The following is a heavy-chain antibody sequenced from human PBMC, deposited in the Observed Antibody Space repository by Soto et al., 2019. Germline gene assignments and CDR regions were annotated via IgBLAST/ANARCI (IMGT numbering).Heavy chain of an antibody. CDR3: ARPYCSGGTCFLYNFDC. CDR2: IHYSGSA. J-gene: IGHJ4*02. D-gene: IGHD2-15*01. Sequence: SETLSLTCTVSGGSISSFYWSWIRQPPGKGLEWIGYIHYSGSANYNPSLQSRVTISVDTSKNQFSLKLNSVTAADTAMYYCARPYCSGGTCFLYNFDCWGQGTLVTVSS. V-gene: IGHV4-59*01. CDR1: GGSISSFY.